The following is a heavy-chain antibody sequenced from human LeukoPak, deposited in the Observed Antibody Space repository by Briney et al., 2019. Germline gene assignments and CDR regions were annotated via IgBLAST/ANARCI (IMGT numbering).Heavy chain of an antibody. CDR2: IYYSGST. CDR1: GGSISNYY. V-gene: IGHV4-59*01. J-gene: IGHJ5*02. Sequence: SETLSPTCTVSGGSISNYYWSWIRQPPGKGLEWIGYIYYSGSTNYNPSLKSRVTISVDTSKNQFSLKLSSVTAADTAVYYCARHRWFDPWGQGTLVTVSS. CDR3: ARHRWFDP.